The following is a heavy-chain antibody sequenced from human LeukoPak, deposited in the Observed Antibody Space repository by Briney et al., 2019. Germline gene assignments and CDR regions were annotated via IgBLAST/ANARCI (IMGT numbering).Heavy chain of an antibody. J-gene: IGHJ4*02. V-gene: IGHV4-38-2*01. CDR1: GYSISSGYY. D-gene: IGHD1-26*01. CDR3: ARVGGPVDY. Sequence: SETLSLTCAVSGYSISSGYYWGWIRQPPGKGLEWIGSIYHSGSTYYNPSLKSRVTISVDTSKNQFSLKLSSVTAADTAVYYRARVGGPVDYWGQGTLVTVSS. CDR2: IYHSGST.